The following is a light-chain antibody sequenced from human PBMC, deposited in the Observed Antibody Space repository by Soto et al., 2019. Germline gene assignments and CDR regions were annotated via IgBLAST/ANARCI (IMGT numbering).Light chain of an antibody. CDR2: EVS. Sequence: QSVLTQPASVSGSLGQSITISCTGTSSDVGSYNLVSWYQQHLGKAPKLMIYEVSKRPSGVSNRFSGSKSGNTASLTISGLQAEDEADYYCCSYAGSSTYVFGTGTKVTV. J-gene: IGLJ1*01. CDR3: CSYAGSSTYV. V-gene: IGLV2-23*02. CDR1: SSDVGSYNL.